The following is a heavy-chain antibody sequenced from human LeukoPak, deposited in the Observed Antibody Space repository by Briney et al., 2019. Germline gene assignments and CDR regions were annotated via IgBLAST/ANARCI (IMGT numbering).Heavy chain of an antibody. CDR1: GFTFSNAW. J-gene: IGHJ5*02. V-gene: IGHV3-15*01. Sequence: PGGSLRLSRAASGFTFSNAWMSWVRQAPGKGLEWVGRIKSKTDGGTTDYAAPVKGRFTISRDDSKNTLYLQMNSLKTEDTAVYYCTSLGYCSSTSCRRGNWFDPWGQGTLVTVSS. CDR3: TSLGYCSSTSCRRGNWFDP. CDR2: IKSKTDGGTT. D-gene: IGHD2-2*01.